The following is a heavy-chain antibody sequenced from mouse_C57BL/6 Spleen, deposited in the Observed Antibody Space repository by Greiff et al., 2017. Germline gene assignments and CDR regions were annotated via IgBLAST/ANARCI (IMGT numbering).Heavy chain of an antibody. V-gene: IGHV5-17*01. CDR3: ARELWLRRGGPYYFDY. J-gene: IGHJ2*01. D-gene: IGHD2-2*01. Sequence: EVMLVESGGGLVKPGGSLKLSCAASGFTFSDYGMHWVRQAPEKGLEWVAYISSGSSTIYYADTVKGRFTISRDNAKNTLFLQMTSLRSEDTAMYSCARELWLRRGGPYYFDYWGQGTTLTVSS. CDR1: GFTFSDYG. CDR2: ISSGSSTI.